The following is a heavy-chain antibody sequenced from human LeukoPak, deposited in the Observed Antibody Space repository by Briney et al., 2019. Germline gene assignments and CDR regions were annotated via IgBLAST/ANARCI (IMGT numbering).Heavy chain of an antibody. Sequence: GRSPRLSCAASGFTFSSYAMHWVRQAPGKGLEWVAVISYDGSNKYYADSVKGRFTISRDNSKNTLYLQMNSLRAEDTAVYYCAREERRDYDFWSGYPAHGMDVWGQGTTVTVSS. D-gene: IGHD3-3*01. CDR3: AREERRDYDFWSGYPAHGMDV. CDR1: GFTFSSYA. CDR2: ISYDGSNK. J-gene: IGHJ6*02. V-gene: IGHV3-30-3*01.